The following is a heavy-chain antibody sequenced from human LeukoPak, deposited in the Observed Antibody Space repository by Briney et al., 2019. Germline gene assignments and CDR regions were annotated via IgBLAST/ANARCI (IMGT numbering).Heavy chain of an antibody. CDR2: TYYRSKWYN. CDR1: GDSVSSNSVC. D-gene: IGHD5-18*01. V-gene: IGHV6-1*01. J-gene: IGHJ4*02. CDR3: ARQEGYGLLDN. Sequence: SQTLSLTCAISGDSVSSNSVCWHWIRQSPSRGLEWLGRTYYRSKWYNDYAVSVKSRITINPDTSKNRFSLQLNSVTPEDTAVYYCARQEGYGLLDNWGQGTLVTVSS.